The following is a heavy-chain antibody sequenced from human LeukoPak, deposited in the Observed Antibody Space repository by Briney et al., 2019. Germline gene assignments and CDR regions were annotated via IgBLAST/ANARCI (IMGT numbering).Heavy chain of an antibody. V-gene: IGHV3-21*01. J-gene: IGHJ5*02. CDR2: ISSSSSYI. CDR1: GFTFSSYS. CDR3: ARSKTVAGTRWFDP. Sequence: GGSLRLSCAASGFTFSSYSMNWVRQAPGKGLEWVSSISSSSSYIYYADSVKGRFTISSDNAKNSLYLQMNSLRAEDTAVYYCARSKTVAGTRWFDPWGQGTLVTVSS. D-gene: IGHD6-19*01.